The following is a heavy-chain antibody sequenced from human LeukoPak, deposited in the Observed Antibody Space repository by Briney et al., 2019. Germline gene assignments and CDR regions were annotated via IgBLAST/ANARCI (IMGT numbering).Heavy chain of an antibody. J-gene: IGHJ5*02. Sequence: ASVKVSCKASGYTFTSYALNWVRQAPGQGLEWMGWINTNTGNPTYAQGFTGRFVFSLDTSVSTAYLQISSLKTEDTAVYYCARERSVEQLVRNFFDPWGQGTLVTVSS. CDR2: INTNTGNP. CDR3: ARERSVEQLVRNFFDP. V-gene: IGHV7-4-1*02. D-gene: IGHD6-13*01. CDR1: GYTFTSYA.